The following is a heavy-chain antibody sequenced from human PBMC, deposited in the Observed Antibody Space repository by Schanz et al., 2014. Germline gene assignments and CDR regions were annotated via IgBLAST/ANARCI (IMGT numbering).Heavy chain of an antibody. CDR1: GLIFSNYV. D-gene: IGHD2-8*02. J-gene: IGHJ4*02. V-gene: IGHV3-23*01. Sequence: EVQLLESGGGLVQPGGSLKLSCAASGLIFSNYVMSWVRQAPGKGLEWVSTIGTSGGTNYAESVKGRFTISRDNSKNTLYVEMNSLRVEDTAVYYCAKTLFPGGTQTFGNWGRGTLVTVSS. CDR3: AKTLFPGGTQTFGN. CDR2: IGTSGGT.